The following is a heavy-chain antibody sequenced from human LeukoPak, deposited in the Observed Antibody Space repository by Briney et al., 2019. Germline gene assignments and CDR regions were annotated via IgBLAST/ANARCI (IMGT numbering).Heavy chain of an antibody. J-gene: IGHJ4*02. CDR1: GDSVSSNSVA. CDR2: TYYRSKWYN. Sequence: SQTLSLTCAISGDSVSSNSVAWNWIRQSPSKGLEWLGRTYYRSKWYNDYAVSVKSRITINPDTSKNQFSLQLNSVTPEDTAVYCCARAIAAAGMGDYFDYWGQGTLVTVSS. CDR3: ARAIAAAGMGDYFDY. D-gene: IGHD6-13*01. V-gene: IGHV6-1*01.